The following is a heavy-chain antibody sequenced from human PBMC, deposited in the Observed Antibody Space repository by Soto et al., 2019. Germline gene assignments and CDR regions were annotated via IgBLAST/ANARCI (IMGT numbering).Heavy chain of an antibody. CDR2: INSEGDIT. CDR1: GFTFSDYW. D-gene: IGHD1-26*01. Sequence: PGGSLRLSCAASGFTFSDYWRHWVRQAPRKGPVWVSRINSEGDITTYADSVKGRFTISRENAKKTVSLQMNSLTAEETAVYYCIRGGGLEYSGSFWGQGTLVTVSS. J-gene: IGHJ4*02. V-gene: IGHV3-74*01. CDR3: IRGGGLEYSGSF.